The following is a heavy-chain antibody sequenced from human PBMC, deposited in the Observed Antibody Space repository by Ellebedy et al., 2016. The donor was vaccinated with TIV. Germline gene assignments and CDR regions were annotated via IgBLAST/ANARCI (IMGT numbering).Heavy chain of an antibody. CDR3: ARSRVVAVPTIFDY. CDR1: GYTFTSYG. D-gene: IGHD2-2*01. J-gene: IGHJ4*02. CDR2: ISAYNGNT. Sequence: ASVKVSCKTSGYTFTSYGISWVRQAPGQGLEWMGWISAYNGNTDSAQKFQGRVTMTTDTSTSTVYMELRSLRSDDTAVYYCARSRVVAVPTIFDYWGQGTLVTVSS. V-gene: IGHV1-18*01.